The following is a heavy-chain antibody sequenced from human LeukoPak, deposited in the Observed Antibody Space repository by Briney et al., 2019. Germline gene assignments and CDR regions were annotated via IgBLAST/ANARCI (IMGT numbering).Heavy chain of an antibody. V-gene: IGHV1-2*02. Sequence: ASVKVSCKASGYTFTGYYMHWVRQAPGQGLEWMGWINPNSGGTNYAQKFQGRVTMTRDTSISTAYMELSRLRSDDTAVYYCARVTNYDCVWGSYSDYWGQGTLVTVSS. D-gene: IGHD3-16*01. CDR1: GYTFTGYY. J-gene: IGHJ4*02. CDR3: ARVTNYDCVWGSYSDY. CDR2: INPNSGGT.